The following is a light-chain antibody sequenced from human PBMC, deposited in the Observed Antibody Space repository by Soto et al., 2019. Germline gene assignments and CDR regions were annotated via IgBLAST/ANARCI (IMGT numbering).Light chain of an antibody. V-gene: IGLV1-47*01. CDR2: RNN. Sequence: QSVLTQPPSASGTPGQRVTISCSGSSSNIRGYYVSWYQQLPGTAPKVLIYRNNQRPSGVPDRFSGSKSGTSASLAISGLRSDDEADYYCAAWDDSLSGYVFGTGTKLTVL. CDR1: SSNIRGYY. J-gene: IGLJ1*01. CDR3: AAWDDSLSGYV.